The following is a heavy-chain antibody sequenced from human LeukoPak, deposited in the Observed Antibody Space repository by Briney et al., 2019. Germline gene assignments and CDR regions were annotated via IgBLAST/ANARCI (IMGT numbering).Heavy chain of an antibody. Sequence: GGSLRLSCAASGFTFSSYWMSWVRQAPGKGLEWVANIKQDGSEKYYVDSVKGRFTISRDNAKNSLYLQMNSLRAEDTAVYYCARSPAVAGTGYYYYGIDVWGQGTTVTVSS. CDR2: IKQDGSEK. J-gene: IGHJ6*02. V-gene: IGHV3-7*01. D-gene: IGHD6-19*01. CDR3: ARSPAVAGTGYYYYGIDV. CDR1: GFTFSSYW.